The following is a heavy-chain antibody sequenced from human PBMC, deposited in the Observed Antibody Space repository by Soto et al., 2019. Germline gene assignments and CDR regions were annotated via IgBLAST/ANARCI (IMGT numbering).Heavy chain of an antibody. J-gene: IGHJ6*02. Sequence: SDTLSLTCTVSGDSIISSVCYWAWIRQPPGKGLEWIGYIYYSGITNYNPSLKSRVTISVDTSKNQFSLKLSSVTAADTAVYYCARYKSNYYYGMDVWGQGTTVTVS. CDR1: GDSIISSVCY. V-gene: IGHV4-61*05. D-gene: IGHD1-20*01. CDR3: ARYKSNYYYGMDV. CDR2: IYYSGIT.